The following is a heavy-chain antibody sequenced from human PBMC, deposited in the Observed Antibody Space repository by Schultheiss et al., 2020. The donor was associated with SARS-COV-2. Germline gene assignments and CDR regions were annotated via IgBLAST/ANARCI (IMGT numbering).Heavy chain of an antibody. D-gene: IGHD1-26*01. CDR1: GFTFSSYG. CDR2: IWYDGSNK. V-gene: IGHV3-33*08. Sequence: GGSLRLSCAASGFTFSSYGMHWVRQAPGKGLEWVAVIWYDGSNKYYADSVKGRFTISRDNSKNTLYLQMNSLKTEDTAVYYCTVSGSYLGGIDYWGQGTLVTVSS. CDR3: TVSGSYLGGIDY. J-gene: IGHJ4*02.